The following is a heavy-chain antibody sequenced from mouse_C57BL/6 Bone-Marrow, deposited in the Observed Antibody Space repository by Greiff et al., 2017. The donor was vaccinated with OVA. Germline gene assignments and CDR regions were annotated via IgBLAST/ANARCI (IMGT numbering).Heavy chain of an antibody. J-gene: IGHJ2*01. D-gene: IGHD2-2*01. CDR3: AREGIYGYYFDY. CDR1: GYTFTSYW. Sequence: QVQLQQPGAELVKPGASVKMSCKASGYTFTSYWLTWVKQRPGQGLEWIGDIYPGSGSTNYNEKFKSKATLTVDTSSSTAYMQLSSLTSEDSAVYYCAREGIYGYYFDYWGQGTTLTVSS. CDR2: IYPGSGST. V-gene: IGHV1-55*01.